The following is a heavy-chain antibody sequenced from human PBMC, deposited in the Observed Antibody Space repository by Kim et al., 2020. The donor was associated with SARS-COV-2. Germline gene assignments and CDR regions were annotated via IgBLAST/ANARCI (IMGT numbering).Heavy chain of an antibody. D-gene: IGHD1-26*01. J-gene: IGHJ1*01. CDR3: ARGGVGATTEYFQH. V-gene: IGHV3-48*02. Sequence: ADSVKGRFTISRDNAKNSLYLQMNSLRDEDTAVYYCARGGVGATTEYFQHWGQGTLVTVSS.